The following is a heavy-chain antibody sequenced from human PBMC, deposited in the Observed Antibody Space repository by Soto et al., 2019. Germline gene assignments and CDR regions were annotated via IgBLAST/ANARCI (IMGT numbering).Heavy chain of an antibody. Sequence: QVQLVQSGAEVKMPGASVKVSCKASGFTFTGNYLHWVRQAPGQGLEWMGRIKPNSGDTRYPQKCQGQVTLTKDKYNSTAYKEVTSLTTDDTAVYYCARDLRGNAFDTWGQVTMVTVSS. CDR3: ARDLRGNAFDT. V-gene: IGHV1-2*06. J-gene: IGHJ3*02. D-gene: IGHD1-26*01. CDR2: IKPNSGDT. CDR1: GFTFTGNY.